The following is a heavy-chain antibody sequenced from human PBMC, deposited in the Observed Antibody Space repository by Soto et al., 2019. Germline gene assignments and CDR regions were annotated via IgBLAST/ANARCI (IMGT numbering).Heavy chain of an antibody. CDR1: GFTFTSSA. CDR2: IVVGSGNT. J-gene: IGHJ6*02. CDR3: AAGGPTVYGMDV. Sequence: QMQLVQSGPEVKKPGTSVKVSCKASGFTFTSSAVQWVRQARGQRLEWIGWIVVGSGNTNYAQKLQERVTITRDMSTSTAYMELSSLRSEDTAVYYCAAGGPTVYGMDVWGQGTTVTVSS. V-gene: IGHV1-58*01. D-gene: IGHD3-10*01.